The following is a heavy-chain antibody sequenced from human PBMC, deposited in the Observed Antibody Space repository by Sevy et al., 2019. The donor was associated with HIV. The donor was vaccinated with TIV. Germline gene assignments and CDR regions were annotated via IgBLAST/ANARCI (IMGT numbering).Heavy chain of an antibody. CDR3: TTMEYYYNVISYSSGDY. D-gene: IGHD3-22*01. Sequence: ASVKVSCKLSGYTLTELSMHWVRQAPGKGLEWMGGFDPEDGETIYAQKFQGRVTLTEDTSSDTAYMELSSLRSEDTAVYYCTTMEYYYNVISYSSGDYWGQGTLVTVSS. CDR1: GYTLTELS. CDR2: FDPEDGET. V-gene: IGHV1-24*01. J-gene: IGHJ4*02.